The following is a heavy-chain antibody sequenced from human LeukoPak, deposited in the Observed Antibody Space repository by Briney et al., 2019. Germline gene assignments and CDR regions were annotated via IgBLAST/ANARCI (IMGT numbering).Heavy chain of an antibody. CDR1: GFTFDDYA. V-gene: IGHV3-43*02. CDR3: AKIGYGDREFDY. Sequence: PGGSLRLSCAASGFTFDDYAMHWVRQAPGKGLEWVSLISGDGGSTYYADSVKGRFTISRDNSKNSLYLQMNSLRTGDTALYYCAKIGYGDREFDYWGQGTLVTVSS. CDR2: ISGDGGST. J-gene: IGHJ4*02. D-gene: IGHD4-17*01.